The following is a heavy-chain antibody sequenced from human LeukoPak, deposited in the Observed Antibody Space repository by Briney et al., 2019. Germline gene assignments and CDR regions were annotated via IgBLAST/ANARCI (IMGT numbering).Heavy chain of an antibody. V-gene: IGHV1-18*01. J-gene: IGHJ4*02. Sequence: ASVKVSCKASGYTFTSYGISWVRQAPGQGLEWMGWISAYNGNTNYAQKLQGRVTMTTDTFTSTAYMELRSLRSDDTAVYYCARDPPLRYFDWLYYLSYFDYWGQGTLVTVSS. CDR3: ARDPPLRYFDWLYYLSYFDY. CDR2: ISAYNGNT. CDR1: GYTFTSYG. D-gene: IGHD3-9*01.